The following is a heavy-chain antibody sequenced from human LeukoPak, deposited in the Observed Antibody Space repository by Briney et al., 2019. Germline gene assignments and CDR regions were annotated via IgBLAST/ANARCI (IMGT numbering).Heavy chain of an antibody. CDR3: AREGYYGSGYNWFDP. CDR1: RYTFTGYY. V-gene: IGHV1-2*02. D-gene: IGHD3-10*01. CDR2: INPNSGGT. Sequence: ASVTVSCKASRYTFTGYYMHWVRPAPGQGHEWMGWINPNSGGTNYPQKFQGRVTMTSDMSISTAYMELSRLRSDDTAVYYCAREGYYGSGYNWFDPWGQGTLVTVSS. J-gene: IGHJ5*02.